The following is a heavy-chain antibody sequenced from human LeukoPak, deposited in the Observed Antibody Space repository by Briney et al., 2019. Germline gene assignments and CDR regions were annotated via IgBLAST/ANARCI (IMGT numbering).Heavy chain of an antibody. J-gene: IGHJ6*02. V-gene: IGHV7-4-1*02. Sequence: ASVKVSCKASGYTFTSYAMNWVRQAPGQGLEWMGWINTNTGNPTYAQGFTGRFVFSLDTSVSTAYLQISSLKAEDTAVYYCARDSLGQQLGSYYYYGMDVWGQGTTVTVSS. CDR3: ARDSLGQQLGSYYYYGMDV. D-gene: IGHD6-13*01. CDR1: GYTFTSYA. CDR2: INTNTGNP.